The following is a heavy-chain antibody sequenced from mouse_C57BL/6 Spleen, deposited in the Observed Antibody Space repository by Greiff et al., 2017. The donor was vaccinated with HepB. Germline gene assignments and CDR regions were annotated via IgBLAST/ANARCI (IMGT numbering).Heavy chain of an antibody. CDR3: ARDDYEQFAY. D-gene: IGHD2-4*01. CDR1: GFTFSDYG. J-gene: IGHJ3*01. Sequence: EVKLVESGGGLVKPGGSLKLSCAASGFTFSDYGMHWVRQAPEKGLEWVAYISSGSSTIYYADTVKGRFTITRDNAKNTLFMQMTSLRSEDTAMYYCARDDYEQFAYWGQGTLVTVSA. V-gene: IGHV5-17*01. CDR2: ISSGSSTI.